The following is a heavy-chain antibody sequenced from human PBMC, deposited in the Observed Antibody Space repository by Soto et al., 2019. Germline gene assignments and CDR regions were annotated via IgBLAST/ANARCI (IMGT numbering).Heavy chain of an antibody. V-gene: IGHV4-4*07. Sequence: KPXETLSLACPVSGGSISSYYWSWIRQPSGKGLEWIGRIYTSGSTNYNPSLKSRVTTSVDTSKNQFSLKLSSVTAADTAVYYCERVFYGGVGATREDDAFDIWGQGTMVTV. D-gene: IGHD1-26*01. CDR1: GGSISSYY. CDR2: IYTSGST. J-gene: IGHJ3*02. CDR3: ERVFYGGVGATREDDAFDI.